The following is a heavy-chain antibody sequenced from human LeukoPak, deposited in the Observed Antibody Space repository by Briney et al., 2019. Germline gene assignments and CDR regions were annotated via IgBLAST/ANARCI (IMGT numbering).Heavy chain of an antibody. D-gene: IGHD2-2*01. CDR2: IIPIFGTA. CDR1: GYTFTDYY. CDR3: ARDIRRRKDCSSTSCYRGSAFDI. Sequence: WASVKVSCKASGYTFTDYYMHWVRQAPGQGLEWMGGIIPIFGTANYAQKFQGRVTITTGESTSTAYMELSSLRSEDTAVYYCARDIRRRKDCSSTSCYRGSAFDIWGQGTMVTVSS. J-gene: IGHJ3*02. V-gene: IGHV1-69*05.